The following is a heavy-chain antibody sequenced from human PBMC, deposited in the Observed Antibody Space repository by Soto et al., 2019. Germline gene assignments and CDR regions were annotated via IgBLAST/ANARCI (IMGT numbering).Heavy chain of an antibody. Sequence: GESLKISCKGSGYSFTSYWISWVRQMPGKGLEWMGRIDPSDSYTHYSPSFQGHVTISADKSISTAYLQWSSLKASDTAMYYCARDVRYSSSWYGGYWFDPWGQGTLVTVSS. V-gene: IGHV5-10-1*01. D-gene: IGHD6-13*01. CDR3: ARDVRYSSSWYGGYWFDP. J-gene: IGHJ5*02. CDR2: IDPSDSYT. CDR1: GYSFTSYW.